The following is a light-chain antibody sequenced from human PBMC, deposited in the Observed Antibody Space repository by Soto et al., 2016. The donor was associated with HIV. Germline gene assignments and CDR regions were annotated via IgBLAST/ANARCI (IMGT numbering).Light chain of an antibody. V-gene: IGKV1-39*01. CDR3: QQSYITPRT. CDR2: DAS. J-gene: IGKJ1*01. Sequence: DIQMTQSPSSLSASVGDRVTITCRASQGIGRFLNWYQQIAGKAPNLLIYDASTLQSGVPSRFSGSGSGTDFTLIISSLQPEGFATYYCQQSYITPRTFGQGTKVEIK. CDR1: QGIGRF.